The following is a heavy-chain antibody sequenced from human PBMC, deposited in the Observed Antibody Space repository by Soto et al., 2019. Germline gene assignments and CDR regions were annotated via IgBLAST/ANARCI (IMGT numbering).Heavy chain of an antibody. D-gene: IGHD1-20*01. CDR3: GRGGYNWSSRRDDY. V-gene: IGHV3-11*01. J-gene: IGHJ4*02. CDR2: ISGSGSHI. CDR1: GFTFSDYY. Sequence: PGGSLRLSCAASGFTFSDYYMTWIRQAPGKGLEWVSYISGSGSHIYYADSMKGRFTISRDNAENALYLQMNSLRAEDTAVYYCGRGGYNWSSRRDDYWGQGTLVTVSS.